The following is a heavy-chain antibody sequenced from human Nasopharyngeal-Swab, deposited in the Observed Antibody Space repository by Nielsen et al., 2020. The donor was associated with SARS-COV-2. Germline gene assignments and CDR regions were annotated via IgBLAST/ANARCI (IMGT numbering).Heavy chain of an antibody. CDR1: GFTFSDYD. J-gene: IGHJ4*02. CDR2: IGGSGEST. V-gene: IGHV3-23*01. D-gene: IGHD4-17*01. Sequence: GESLKISCAASGFTFSDYDMHWVRQTPGKGLEWVSAIGGSGESTYYADSVKGRFTVSRDNSKNTLYLQLNSLRAEDTAVYYCAISTVTSAIHYSGQGTLVTVSS. CDR3: AISTVTSAIHY.